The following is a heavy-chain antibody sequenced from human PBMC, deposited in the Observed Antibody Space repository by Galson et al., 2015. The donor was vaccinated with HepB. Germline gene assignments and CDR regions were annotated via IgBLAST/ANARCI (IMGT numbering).Heavy chain of an antibody. Sequence: SLRLSCAASGFTFSSYSMNWVRQAPGKGLEWVSSISSSSSYIYYADSVKGRFTISRDNAKNSLYLQMNSLRAEDTAVYYCASRAEVDTAMVVYWGQGTLVTVSS. CDR1: GFTFSSYS. V-gene: IGHV3-21*01. CDR3: ASRAEVDTAMVVY. CDR2: ISSSSSYI. J-gene: IGHJ4*02. D-gene: IGHD5-18*01.